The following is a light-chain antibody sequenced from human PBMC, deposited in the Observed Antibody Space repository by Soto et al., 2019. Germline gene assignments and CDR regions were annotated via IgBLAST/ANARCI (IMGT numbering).Light chain of an antibody. CDR2: AAS. Sequence: EIVVTQSPGILSVSPGDRATLSCRASQSVGRNLAWYQQKPGQAPTLLIYAASTRATGLPARFSGSGSGTDFNLSISSLQSEDFAVYYCQEYSKWPLFTFGRGTRVDIK. V-gene: IGKV3-15*01. CDR3: QEYSKWPLFT. J-gene: IGKJ3*01. CDR1: QSVGRN.